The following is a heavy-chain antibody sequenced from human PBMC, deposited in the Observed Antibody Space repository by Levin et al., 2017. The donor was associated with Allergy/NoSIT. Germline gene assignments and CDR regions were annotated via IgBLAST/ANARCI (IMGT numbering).Heavy chain of an antibody. D-gene: IGHD4-17*01. Sequence: GESLKISCKASGYTFTSYYMHWVRQAPGQGLEWMGIINPSGGSTSYAQKFQGRVTMTRDTSTSTVYMELSSLRSEDTAVYYCARHGDYEPDAFDIWGQGTMVTVSS. CDR2: INPSGGST. CDR3: ARHGDYEPDAFDI. J-gene: IGHJ3*02. V-gene: IGHV1-46*01. CDR1: GYTFTSYY.